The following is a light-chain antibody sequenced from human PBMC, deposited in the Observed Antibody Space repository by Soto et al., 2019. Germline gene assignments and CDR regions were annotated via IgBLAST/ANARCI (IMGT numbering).Light chain of an antibody. CDR2: AAS. CDR1: QDISSH. Sequence: IQLTQSPSSLSASVGDSVTITCRASQDISSHLAWYQQKPGKAPKVLIYAASTLESGIPSRFSGSGSGTDFTLTISSPQAEDFATYYCQQVKSFLPLTFGGGTKVEIK. CDR3: QQVKSFLPLT. V-gene: IGKV1-9*01. J-gene: IGKJ4*01.